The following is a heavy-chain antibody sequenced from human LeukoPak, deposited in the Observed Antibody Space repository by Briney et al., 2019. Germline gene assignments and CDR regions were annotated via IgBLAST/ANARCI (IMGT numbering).Heavy chain of an antibody. D-gene: IGHD6-13*01. J-gene: IGHJ3*02. CDR2: ISYDGSNK. V-gene: IGHV3-30-3*01. CDR1: GFTFSTYA. Sequence: PGGSLRLSCSASGFTFSTYAMHWVRQAPGKGLEWVALISYDGSNKKYADSVKGRFTISRDNSKNTLYLQMTSLRAEDTAVYYCVRGYSSNWESAFDIWGQGTMVTVSS. CDR3: VRGYSSNWESAFDI.